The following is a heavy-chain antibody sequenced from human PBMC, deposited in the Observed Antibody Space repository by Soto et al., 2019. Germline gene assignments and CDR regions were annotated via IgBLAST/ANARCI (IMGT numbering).Heavy chain of an antibody. CDR2: MNPNSGNT. CDR3: ARTRFGAVAGT. V-gene: IGHV1-8*01. CDR1: GYTFTSYD. J-gene: IGHJ5*02. Sequence: QVQLVQSGAEVKKPGASVKVSCKTSGYTFTSYDIHWVRQATGQGPEWMGWMNPNSGNTVYAQKFQGRITMTRNTSMSTAYMGLSSLRPEDTPVYYCARTRFGAVAGTWGQGTLVTVSS. D-gene: IGHD6-19*01.